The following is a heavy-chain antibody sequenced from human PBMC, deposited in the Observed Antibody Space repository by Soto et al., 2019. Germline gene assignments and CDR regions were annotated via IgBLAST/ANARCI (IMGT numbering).Heavy chain of an antibody. CDR1: GYTFTSYD. D-gene: IGHD2-15*01. CDR2: RNPNSGNT. J-gene: IGHJ4*02. Sequence: QVQLVQSGAEVKKPGASVKVSCKASGYTFTSYDINWVRQATGQGLEWMGWRNPNSGNTGYAQKFRGRVTMPRHTSISIAYMELRSLMSDDTAVYYCARVRSGYFGYWGQGTLVTVSS. V-gene: IGHV1-8*01. CDR3: ARVRSGYFGY.